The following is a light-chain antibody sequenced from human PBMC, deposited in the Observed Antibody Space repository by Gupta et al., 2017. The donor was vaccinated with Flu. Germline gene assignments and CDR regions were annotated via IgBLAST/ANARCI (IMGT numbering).Light chain of an antibody. J-gene: IGLJ2*01. CDR2: EVS. CDR3: SSYAGSSHVV. Sequence: VTISCTGTSSDVGGYNYVSWYQQHPGKAPKLMIYEVSKRPSGVPDRFSGSKSGNTASLTVSGLQAEDEADYYCSSYAGSSHVVFGGGTKLTVL. V-gene: IGLV2-8*01. CDR1: SSDVGGYNY.